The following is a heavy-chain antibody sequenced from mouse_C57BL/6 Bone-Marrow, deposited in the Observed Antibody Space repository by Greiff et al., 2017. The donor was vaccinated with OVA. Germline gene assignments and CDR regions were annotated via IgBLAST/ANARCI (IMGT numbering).Heavy chain of an antibody. CDR2: IYPGSGST. V-gene: IGHV1-55*01. CDR3: ANDYDENYYAMDY. D-gene: IGHD2-4*01. CDR1: GYTFTSYW. Sequence: QVQLQQPGAELVKPGASVKMSCKASGYTFTSYWITWVKQRPGQGLEWIGDIYPGSGSTNYNEKFKSKATLTVDTSSSTAYMQLSSLTSEDSAVYYCANDYDENYYAMDYWGQGTSVTVSS. J-gene: IGHJ4*01.